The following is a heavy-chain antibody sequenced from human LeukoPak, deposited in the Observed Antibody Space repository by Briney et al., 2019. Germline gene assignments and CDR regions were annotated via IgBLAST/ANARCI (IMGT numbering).Heavy chain of an antibody. Sequence: SETLSLTCTVSGASISSSSYYWGWIRQPPGTGLEWIATIHYSGSTYHNPSLKSRVTMSVDTSKNQFSLKLSSVTAADTAVYYCARHPSGSSFDYWGQETLVTVSS. V-gene: IGHV4-39*01. D-gene: IGHD3-22*01. CDR2: IHYSGST. J-gene: IGHJ4*02. CDR1: GASISSSSYY. CDR3: ARHPSGSSFDY.